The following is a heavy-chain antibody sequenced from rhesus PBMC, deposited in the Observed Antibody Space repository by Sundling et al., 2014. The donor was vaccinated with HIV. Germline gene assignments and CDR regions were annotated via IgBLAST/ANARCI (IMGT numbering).Heavy chain of an antibody. D-gene: IGHD6-13*01. Sequence: EVQLVESGGGVVQPGGSLRLSCAASGFSFDDYAMHWVRQAPGKGLEWVSGLSWRGDSTGYADSVKGRFIISRDNAKNSLYLQMNRLRAEDTALYYCARDEDSNWSNPPFDHWGQGVLVTVSS. CDR1: GFSFDDYA. CDR3: ARDEDSNWSNPPFDH. CDR2: LSWRGDST. J-gene: IGHJ4*01. V-gene: IGHV3-201*01.